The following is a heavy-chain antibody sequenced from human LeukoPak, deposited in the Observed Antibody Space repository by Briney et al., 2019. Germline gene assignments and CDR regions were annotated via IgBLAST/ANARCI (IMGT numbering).Heavy chain of an antibody. CDR2: IYSGGST. D-gene: IGHD4-23*01. J-gene: IGHJ4*02. CDR3: ARRGDGGRSFDY. CDR1: GFTVSTDY. V-gene: IGHV3-53*01. Sequence: GGSLRLSCAASGFTVSTDYMSWVRQAPGKGLEWVSIIYSGGSTYYADSVKGRFTISRDNSKNTLYLQVNSLRAEDTALYYCARRGDGGRSFDYWGQGTLVTVSS.